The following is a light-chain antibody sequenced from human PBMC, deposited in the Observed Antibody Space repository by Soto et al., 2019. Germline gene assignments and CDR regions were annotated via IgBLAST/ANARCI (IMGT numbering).Light chain of an antibody. J-gene: IGKJ3*01. CDR3: QQDGSSPPIT. CDR2: GAS. Sequence: ESVLTQSPGTLSLSPGERATLSCRASQSVSSSYLAWYQQKPGQAPRLLIYGASSRATGIPDRFSGSGSGTAFTLTISRLEPEDFAVYYCQQDGSSPPITFGPVTNVDIK. V-gene: IGKV3-20*01. CDR1: QSVSSSY.